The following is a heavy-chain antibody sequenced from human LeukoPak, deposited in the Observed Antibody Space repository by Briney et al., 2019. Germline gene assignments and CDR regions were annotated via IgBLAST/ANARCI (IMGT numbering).Heavy chain of an antibody. CDR3: ARSYYDFLTGSPLLNSFDY. CDR1: GYTFTSYA. Sequence: ASVKVSCKASGYTFTSYAMHWVRQAPRQRLEWMGWVNAGNGKTKYSQKFQGRVTITRDTSASTAYMELNSLRSEDTAVYYCARSYYDFLTGSPLLNSFDYWGQGTLVTVSS. J-gene: IGHJ4*02. D-gene: IGHD3-9*01. CDR2: VNAGNGKT. V-gene: IGHV1-3*01.